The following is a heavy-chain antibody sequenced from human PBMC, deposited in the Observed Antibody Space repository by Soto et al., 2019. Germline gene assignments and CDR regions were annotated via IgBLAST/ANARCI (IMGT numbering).Heavy chain of an antibody. CDR1: ICYC. V-gene: IGHV5-51*01. D-gene: IGHD1-1*01. Sequence: ICYCSCWMRKMHGKGLEWMGIIYPGDSDTRYRPYFQGRVTSSADKSTNTAYLQWSSLKASDTAIYYCAKCREKGTVSHGLDIWAQGTTVTVSS. CDR3: AKCREKGTVSHGLDI. CDR2: IYPGDSDT. J-gene: IGHJ6*02.